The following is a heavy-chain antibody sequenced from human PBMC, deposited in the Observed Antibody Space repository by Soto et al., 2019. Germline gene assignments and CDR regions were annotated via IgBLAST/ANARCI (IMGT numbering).Heavy chain of an antibody. CDR1: GFTFGTTD. J-gene: IGHJ5*02. CDR2: IDGSGGIT. Sequence: QLLQSGGGLVQPGGSLTLSCAASGFTFGTTDMSWVRQAPGEGLEWVSTIDGSGGITYYADSVKGRFTISRDNSRNTVYLQMNSLRGDDTALYYCVKNSGWFNTWAQGALVTVTS. V-gene: IGHV3-23*01. D-gene: IGHD3-10*01. CDR3: VKNSGWFNT.